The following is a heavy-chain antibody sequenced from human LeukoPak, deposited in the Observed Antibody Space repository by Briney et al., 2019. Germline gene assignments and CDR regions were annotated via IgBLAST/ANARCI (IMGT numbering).Heavy chain of an antibody. CDR3: AREKFVQAEYYYDSSGYYGH. J-gene: IGHJ4*02. Sequence: PGRSLRLSCAASGFTFSSYAMHWVRQAPGKGLEWVAVISYDGSNKYYADSVKGRFTISRDNSKNTLYLQMNSLRAEDTAVYYCAREKFVQAEYYYDSSGYYGHWGQETLVTVSS. CDR2: ISYDGSNK. D-gene: IGHD3-22*01. V-gene: IGHV3-30-3*01. CDR1: GFTFSSYA.